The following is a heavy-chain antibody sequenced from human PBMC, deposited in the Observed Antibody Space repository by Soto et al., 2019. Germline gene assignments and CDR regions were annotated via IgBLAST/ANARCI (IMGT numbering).Heavy chain of an antibody. CDR2: ISSSSSYI. J-gene: IGHJ3*02. CDR3: ARDRTTVTTSYAFDI. CDR1: GFTFSSYS. Sequence: PGGSLRLSCAASGFTFSSYSMNWVRQAPGKGLEWVSSISSSSSYIYYADSVKGRFTISRDNAKNSLYLQMNSLRAEDTAVYYCARDRTTVTTSYAFDIWGQGTMVTVSS. D-gene: IGHD4-4*01. V-gene: IGHV3-21*04.